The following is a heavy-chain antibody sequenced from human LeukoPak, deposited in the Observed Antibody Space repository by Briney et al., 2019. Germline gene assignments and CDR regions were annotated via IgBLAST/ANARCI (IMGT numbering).Heavy chain of an antibody. CDR2: IHPNSGGT. CDR1: GYTFTDYY. CDR3: ARQFGSGWYFDY. Sequence: ASVKVSFKASGYTFTDYYMHWVRQAPGQGLEWMGWIHPNSGGTNSAQNFQGRVTMTRDTSITTAYMELSRLKSDDTAVYYCARQFGSGWYFDYWGQGTLVTVSS. J-gene: IGHJ4*02. V-gene: IGHV1-2*02. D-gene: IGHD6-19*01.